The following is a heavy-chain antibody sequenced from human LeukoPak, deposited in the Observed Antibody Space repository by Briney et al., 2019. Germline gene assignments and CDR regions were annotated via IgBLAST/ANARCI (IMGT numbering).Heavy chain of an antibody. J-gene: IGHJ4*02. CDR3: ARGIAVAGIDY. Sequence: ASVKVSCKASGYTFTGYYLHWVRQAPGQGLEGMGWINPNSGATNYAQKFQGRVTMTRDTSISTAYMELSSLRFDDTAVYYCARGIAVAGIDYWGRGTLVTVSS. CDR2: INPNSGAT. V-gene: IGHV1-2*02. CDR1: GYTFTGYY. D-gene: IGHD6-19*01.